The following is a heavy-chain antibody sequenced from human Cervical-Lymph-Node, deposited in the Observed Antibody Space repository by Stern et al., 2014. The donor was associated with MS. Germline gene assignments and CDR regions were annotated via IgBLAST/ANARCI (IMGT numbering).Heavy chain of an antibody. J-gene: IGHJ4*02. CDR1: GYTFTSYG. CDR3: ARDEEAAAAALFDY. V-gene: IGHV1-18*01. CDR2: IIAYNGNT. D-gene: IGHD6-13*01. Sequence: VQLAQSGAEVKKPGASVKVSCKASGYTFTSYGISWVRQAPGQGLEWLGWIIAYNGNTNYAQKLQGRVTMTTDTSTSTAYMELRSLRSDDTAVYYCARDEEAAAAALFDYWGQGTLVTVSS.